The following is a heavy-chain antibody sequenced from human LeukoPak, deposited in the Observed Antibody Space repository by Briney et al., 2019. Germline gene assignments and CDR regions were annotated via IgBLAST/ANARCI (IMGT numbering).Heavy chain of an antibody. CDR1: GFTFSSYS. CDR2: ISSSSSYI. V-gene: IGHV3-21*01. Sequence: GGSLRLSCAASGFTFSSYSMNWVRQAPGKGLEWVSSISSSSSYIYYADSVKGRFTISRDNAKNSLYLQMNSLRAEDTAVYYCARDPLGVDTTMVFDYWGQGTLVTVSS. D-gene: IGHD5-18*01. CDR3: ARDPLGVDTTMVFDY. J-gene: IGHJ4*02.